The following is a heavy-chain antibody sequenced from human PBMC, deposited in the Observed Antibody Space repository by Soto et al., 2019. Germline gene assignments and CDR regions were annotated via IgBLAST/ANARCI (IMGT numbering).Heavy chain of an antibody. CDR3: AKASNGDYDLDY. CDR2: ISGSGGST. Sequence: EVQLLESGGGLVQPGGSLRLSCAASGFTFSSYAMSWVRQAPGKGLEWVSAISGSGGSTYYADSVKGRFTISRDNSKNPLYLQMNSLRAEDTAVYYCAKASNGDYDLDYWGQGTLVTVSS. V-gene: IGHV3-23*01. D-gene: IGHD4-17*01. J-gene: IGHJ4*02. CDR1: GFTFSSYA.